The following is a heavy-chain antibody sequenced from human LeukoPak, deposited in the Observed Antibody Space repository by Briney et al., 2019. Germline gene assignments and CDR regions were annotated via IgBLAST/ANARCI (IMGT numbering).Heavy chain of an antibody. V-gene: IGHV3-66*01. CDR2: IYSGGST. CDR1: GFTVSSNY. D-gene: IGHD2-8*01. CDR3: ARDPPAVSINTYA. J-gene: IGHJ4*02. Sequence: GGSLRLSCAASGFTVSSNYMSWVRQAPGKGLEWVSVIYSGGSTYYADSVKGRFTISRDNSKNTLYLQMNSLRAEDTAMYYCARDPPAVSINTYAWGQGTLVTVSS.